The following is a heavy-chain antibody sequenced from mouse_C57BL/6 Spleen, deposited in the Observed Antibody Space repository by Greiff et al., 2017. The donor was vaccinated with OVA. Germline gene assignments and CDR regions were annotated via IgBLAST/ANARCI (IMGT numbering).Heavy chain of an antibody. CDR2: ISSGSSTI. CDR1: GFTFTDYG. V-gene: IGHV5-17*01. CDR3: ARTLYYGAMDY. Sequence: EVKVVESGGGLVKPGGSLKLSCAASGFTFTDYGMHWVRQAPEKGLEWVAYISSGSSTIYYADTVKGRFTISRDNDTNTLFLQLVSLRSEDTAMYYCARTLYYGAMDYWGQGTSVTVSS. J-gene: IGHJ4*01. D-gene: IGHD1-1*01.